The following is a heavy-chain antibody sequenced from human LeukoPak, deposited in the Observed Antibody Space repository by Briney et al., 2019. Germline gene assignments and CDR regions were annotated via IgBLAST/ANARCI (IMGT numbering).Heavy chain of an antibody. CDR3: ARVDDYGDD. CDR2: MNPNSGNT. J-gene: IGHJ4*02. V-gene: IGHV1-8*01. Sequence: ASVKVSCTASGYTFTSYDINWVRQATGQGLGWMGWMNPNSGNTGYAQKFQGRVTTTRNTSISTAYMELSSLRSEDTAVYYCARVDDYGDDWGQGTLVTVSS. CDR1: GYTFTSYD. D-gene: IGHD2-2*03.